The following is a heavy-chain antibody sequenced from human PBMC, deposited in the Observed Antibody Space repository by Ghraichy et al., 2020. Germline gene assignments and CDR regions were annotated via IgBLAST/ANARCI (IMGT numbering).Heavy chain of an antibody. CDR2: ISYGGSKT. D-gene: IGHD1-26*01. CDR1: GFSLRTFG. Sequence: GGSLRLSCAASGFSLRTFGMHWVRQALGHGLEWVAVISYGGSKTVYADPVQGRFTVSRDDSKNTLYLQMDSLRVEDTAMYYCARGDHDYSGNYYSVYYFDYWCQGALVTVSS. CDR3: ARGDHDYSGNYYSVYYFDY. V-gene: IGHV3-33*05. J-gene: IGHJ4*02.